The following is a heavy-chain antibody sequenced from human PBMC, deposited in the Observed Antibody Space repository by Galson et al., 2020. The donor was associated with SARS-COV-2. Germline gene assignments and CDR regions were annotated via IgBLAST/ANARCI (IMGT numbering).Heavy chain of an antibody. D-gene: IGHD3-10*01. Sequence: ETSETLSLTCTVSGASVGSDPFYWSWIRQPPGKGLEWVGYIHYSGNTHYSPSLKSRVVISLDTSKNQFSLQLTSVTAADTAVYYCAGSSSIHHVGFDPWGQGALVTVSS. CDR2: IHYSGNT. J-gene: IGHJ5*02. CDR3: AGSSSIHHVGFDP. CDR1: GASVGSDPFY. V-gene: IGHV4-30-4*01.